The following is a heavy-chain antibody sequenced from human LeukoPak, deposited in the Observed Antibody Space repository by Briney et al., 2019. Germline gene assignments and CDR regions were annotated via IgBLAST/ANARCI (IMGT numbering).Heavy chain of an antibody. CDR3: ARDGYCSSTSCYRNYYYYGMDV. CDR1: GYTFTSYG. V-gene: IGHV1-18*01. D-gene: IGHD2-2*03. Sequence: ASVKVSCTASGYTFTSYGISWVRQAPGQGLEWMGWISAYNGNTNYAQKLQGRVTMTTDTSTSTAYMELRSLRSDDTAVYYCARDGYCSSTSCYRNYYYYGMDVWGQGTTVTVSS. CDR2: ISAYNGNT. J-gene: IGHJ6*02.